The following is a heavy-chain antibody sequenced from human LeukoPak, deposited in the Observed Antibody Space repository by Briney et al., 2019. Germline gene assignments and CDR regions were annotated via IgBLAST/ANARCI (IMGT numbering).Heavy chain of an antibody. CDR1: GFTFSSYS. V-gene: IGHV3-21*01. D-gene: IGHD2-2*01. CDR3: ARGGYRSSTSCYGRFDP. Sequence: GGSLRLSCAASGFTFSSYSMNWVRQAPGKGLEWVSSISSSSSYIYYADSVKGRFTISRDNAKNSLYLQMNSLRAEDTAVYYCARGGYRSSTSCYGRFDPWGQGTLVTVSS. J-gene: IGHJ5*02. CDR2: ISSSSSYI.